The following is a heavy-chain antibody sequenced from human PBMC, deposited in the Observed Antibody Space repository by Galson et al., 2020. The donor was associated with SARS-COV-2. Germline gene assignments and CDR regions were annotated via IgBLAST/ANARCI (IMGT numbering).Heavy chain of an antibody. D-gene: IGHD3-9*01. CDR1: GFTFSSYW. CDR2: IKQDGSEK. CDR3: ARDRAGRYFDWLLLSDDYYYGMDV. Sequence: GGSLRLSCAASGFTFSSYWMSWVRQAPGKGLEWVANIKQDGSEKYYVDSVKGRSTISRDNAKNSLYLQMNSLRAEDTAVYYCARDRAGRYFDWLLLSDDYYYGMDVWGQGTTVTVSS. V-gene: IGHV3-7*01. J-gene: IGHJ6*02.